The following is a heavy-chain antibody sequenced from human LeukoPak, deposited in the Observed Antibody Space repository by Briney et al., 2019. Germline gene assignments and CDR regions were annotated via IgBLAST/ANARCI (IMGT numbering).Heavy chain of an antibody. V-gene: IGHV1-8*01. Sequence: GASVKVSCKASGYTFTSYDINWVRQATGQGLEWMGWMNPNSGNTGYAQKFQGRVTMTRDTSISTDYMELSSLRSEDTAVYYCARWETVGAIFDYWGQGTLVTVSS. J-gene: IGHJ4*02. CDR3: ARWETVGAIFDY. CDR2: MNPNSGNT. D-gene: IGHD1-26*01. CDR1: GYTFTSYD.